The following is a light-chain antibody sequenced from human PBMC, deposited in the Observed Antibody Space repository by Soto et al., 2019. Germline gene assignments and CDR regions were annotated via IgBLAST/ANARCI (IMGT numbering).Light chain of an antibody. V-gene: IGLV3-1*01. CDR1: KLGDKY. CDR3: QVWDSSTYVV. CDR2: QDS. Sequence: SYELTQPPSVSVSPGQTASITCSGDKLGDKYACWYQQKPGQSPVLVIYQDSKRPSGIPERFSGSNSGNTATLTISGTQAMDEADYYCQVWDSSTYVVFGGGTQLPS. J-gene: IGLJ2*01.